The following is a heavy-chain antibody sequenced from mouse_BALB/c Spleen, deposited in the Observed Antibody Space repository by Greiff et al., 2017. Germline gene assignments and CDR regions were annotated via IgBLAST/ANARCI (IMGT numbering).Heavy chain of an antibody. CDR2: ISYDGSN. J-gene: IGHJ4*01. CDR1: GYSITSGYY. CDR3: ATYDGYYAMDY. V-gene: IGHV3-6*02. D-gene: IGHD2-3*01. Sequence: VQLKQSGPGLVKPSQSLSLTCSVTGYSITSGYYWNWIRQFPGNQLEWMGYISYDGSNNYNPSLKNRISITRDTSKNQFFLKLNSVTTEDTATYYCATYDGYYAMDYWGQGTSVTVSS.